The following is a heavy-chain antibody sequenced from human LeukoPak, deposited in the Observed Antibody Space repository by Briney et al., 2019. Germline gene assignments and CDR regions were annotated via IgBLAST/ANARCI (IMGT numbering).Heavy chain of an antibody. CDR2: IYYTGST. D-gene: IGHD3-22*01. V-gene: IGHV4-59*01. J-gene: IGHJ4*02. CDR3: ARGRGDSRGTSFDY. CDR1: GGSISTYY. Sequence: SSETLSLTCTVSGGSISTYYWSWIRQPPGKGLEWIGYIYYTGSTTYNPSLRSRVAISIDTSKNQFSLRLNSVTAADTAVYYCARGRGDSRGTSFDYWGREPWSPSPQ.